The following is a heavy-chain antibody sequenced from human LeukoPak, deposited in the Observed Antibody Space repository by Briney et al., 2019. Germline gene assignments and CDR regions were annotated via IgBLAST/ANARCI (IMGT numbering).Heavy chain of an antibody. CDR2: FDREDGGT. CDR3: ATHTISGVVTYAFQM. V-gene: IGHV1-24*01. Sequence: ASVKVSCKPSGYSGIELEMHWVRQAPGKGLEWMGGFDREDGGTIYARKFQGRVTMTEDTPTDTAYMELTSLTSDDTAVYYCATHTISGVVTYAFQMWGRGTLVTVSS. J-gene: IGHJ3*02. D-gene: IGHD3-3*01. CDR1: GYSGIELE.